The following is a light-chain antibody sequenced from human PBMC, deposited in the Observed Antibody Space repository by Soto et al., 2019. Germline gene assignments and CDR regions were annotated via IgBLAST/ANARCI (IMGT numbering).Light chain of an antibody. J-gene: IGKJ1*01. CDR2: DAS. Sequence: DIQMSQSPSTLSASVGDRVTITCRASQSINIWLAWYQQKAGKAPKLLIYDASTLESGVPSRFSGSGSRTEFTLTTSSLQPDDFATYYCQEYNSWRGEWTFGQGTKVDIK. CDR1: QSINIW. V-gene: IGKV1-5*01. CDR3: QEYNSWRGEWT.